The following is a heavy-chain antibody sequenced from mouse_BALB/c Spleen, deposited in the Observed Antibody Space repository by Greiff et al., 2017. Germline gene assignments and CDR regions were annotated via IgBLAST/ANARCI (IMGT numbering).Heavy chain of an antibody. CDR1: GFTFTDYY. Sequence: DVKLVESGGGLVQPGGSLRLSCATSGFTFTDYYMSWVRPPPGKALEWLGFIRNKANGYTTEYSASVKGRFTISRDNSQSILYLQMNTLRAEDSATYYCAREYGNFAMDYWGQGTSVTVSS. CDR3: AREYGNFAMDY. D-gene: IGHD2-10*02. CDR2: IRNKANGYTT. J-gene: IGHJ4*01. V-gene: IGHV7-3*02.